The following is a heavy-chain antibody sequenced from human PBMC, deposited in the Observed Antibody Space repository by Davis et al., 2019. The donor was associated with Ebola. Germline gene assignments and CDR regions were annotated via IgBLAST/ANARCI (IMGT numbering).Heavy chain of an antibody. J-gene: IGHJ4*02. Sequence: GGSLRLSCAASGFTFSSYAMHWVRQAPGKGLEYVSAISSNGGSTYYANSVKGRFTISRDNSKNTLYLQMGSLRAEDMAVYYCARGRGYGLYYFDYWGQGTLVTVSS. CDR1: GFTFSSYA. D-gene: IGHD1-1*01. V-gene: IGHV3-64*01. CDR2: ISSNGGST. CDR3: ARGRGYGLYYFDY.